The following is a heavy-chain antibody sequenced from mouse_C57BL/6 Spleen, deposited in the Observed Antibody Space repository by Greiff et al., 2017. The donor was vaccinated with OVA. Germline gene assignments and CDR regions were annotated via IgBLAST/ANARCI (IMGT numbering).Heavy chain of an antibody. CDR1: GFTFSDYG. CDR2: ISSGSSTI. CDR3: ARGYYSNYDGFDY. Sequence: EVMLVESGGGLVKPGGSLKLSCAASGFTFSDYGMHWVRQAPEKGLEWVAYISSGSSTIYYADTVKGRFTISRDNAKNTLFLQMTILSSEDTAMYYCARGYYSNYDGFDYWGQGTTLTVSS. V-gene: IGHV5-17*01. D-gene: IGHD2-5*01. J-gene: IGHJ2*01.